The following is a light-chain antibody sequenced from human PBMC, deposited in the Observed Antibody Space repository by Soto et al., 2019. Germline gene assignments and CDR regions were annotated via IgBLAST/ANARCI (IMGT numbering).Light chain of an antibody. V-gene: IGLV1-51*01. CDR2: DNN. CDR3: GTWDTSLSAVV. J-gene: IGLJ2*01. CDR1: SSNIGKNY. Sequence: QAVVTQPPSVSAAPGQTVTISCSGSSSNIGKNYVSWYQRLPGTAPKLLIYDNNERSSGIPDRFSGSKSGTSATLGIAGLQTGDEADYYCGTWDTSLSAVVFGGGTKLTVL.